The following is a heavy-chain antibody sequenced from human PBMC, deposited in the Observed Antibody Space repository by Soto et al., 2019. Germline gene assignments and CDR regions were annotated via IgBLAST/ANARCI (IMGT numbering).Heavy chain of an antibody. Sequence: EVQLVESGGGLVKPGGSLRLSCAASGFTFSSYSMNWVRQAPGKGLEWVSSISSSSSYIYYADSVKGRFTISRDNAKNSLYLQMNSLRAEDTAVYYCARGTIAARPIGVYYYYAMDVWGQGTTVTVSS. CDR2: ISSSSSYI. V-gene: IGHV3-21*01. J-gene: IGHJ6*02. D-gene: IGHD6-6*01. CDR3: ARGTIAARPIGVYYYYAMDV. CDR1: GFTFSSYS.